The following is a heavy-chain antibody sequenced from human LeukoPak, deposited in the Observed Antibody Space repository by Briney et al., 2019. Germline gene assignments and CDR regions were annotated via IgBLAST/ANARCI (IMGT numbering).Heavy chain of an antibody. J-gene: IGHJ5*02. D-gene: IGHD4-11*01. CDR3: ARGSKVSLNWFDP. CDR1: GYTFTSYY. CDR2: IIPIFGTA. Sequence: ASVKVSCKASGYTFTSYYMHWVRQAPGQGLEWMGEIIPIFGTANYAQKFQGRVTITTDESTSTAYMELSSLRSEDTAVYYCARGSKVSLNWFDPWGQGTLVTVSS. V-gene: IGHV1-69*05.